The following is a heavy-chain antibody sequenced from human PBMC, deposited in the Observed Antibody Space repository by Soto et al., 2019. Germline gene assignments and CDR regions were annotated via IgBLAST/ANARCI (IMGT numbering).Heavy chain of an antibody. Sequence: PGESLKISCKGSGYSFTSYWIGWVRQMPGKGLEWMGIIYPGDSDTRYSPSFQGQVTISADKSISTAYLQWSSLKASDTAMYYCARRGSIAARRVYYYGMDVWGQGTTVTVSS. J-gene: IGHJ6*02. CDR3: ARRGSIAARRVYYYGMDV. D-gene: IGHD6-6*01. CDR2: IYPGDSDT. CDR1: GYSFTSYW. V-gene: IGHV5-51*01.